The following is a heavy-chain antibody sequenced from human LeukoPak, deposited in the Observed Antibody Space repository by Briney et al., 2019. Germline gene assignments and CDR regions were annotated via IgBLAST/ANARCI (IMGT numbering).Heavy chain of an antibody. CDR2: IKQDGSEK. J-gene: IGHJ6*03. CDR3: ARAPRRGVMDV. D-gene: IGHD3-10*01. Sequence: PGGSLRLSCAASGFRFSSHWMSWARQAPGKGVEWVANIKQDGSEKYYVDSVKGRFTISRDNAQNSLHLQMNSLRAEDTAVYYCARAPRRGVMDVWGTGTTVSVSS. CDR1: GFRFSSHW. V-gene: IGHV3-7*01.